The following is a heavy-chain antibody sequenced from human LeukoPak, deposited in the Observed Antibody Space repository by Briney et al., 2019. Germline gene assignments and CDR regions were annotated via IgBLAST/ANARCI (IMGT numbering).Heavy chain of an antibody. D-gene: IGHD3-22*01. Sequence: SETLSLTCTVSGGSISSYYWSWVRQPAGKGLEWIGRIYTSGSTNYNPSLKSRVTISGDTSKNRFSLKLTSLTAADTAVYYCARCSSGHYDAFDIWGQGTMVTVSS. J-gene: IGHJ3*02. CDR2: IYTSGST. V-gene: IGHV4-4*07. CDR3: ARCSSGHYDAFDI. CDR1: GGSISSYY.